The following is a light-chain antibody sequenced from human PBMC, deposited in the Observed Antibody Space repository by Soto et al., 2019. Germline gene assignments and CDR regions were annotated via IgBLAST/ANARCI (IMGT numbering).Light chain of an antibody. J-gene: IGKJ1*01. CDR1: QSVSSNY. CDR3: QQYGSPPRT. V-gene: IGKV3-20*01. Sequence: EIVLTQSPGTLSLSPGERATLSCRASQSVSSNYLAWYQQKPGQAPRLLIYGASNRITGIPDRFSGSGSGTDFTLTISSLEPEDFAVYHCQQYGSPPRTFGQGTKVEIK. CDR2: GAS.